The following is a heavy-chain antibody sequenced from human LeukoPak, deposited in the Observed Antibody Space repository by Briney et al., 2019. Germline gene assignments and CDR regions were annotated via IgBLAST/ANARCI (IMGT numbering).Heavy chain of an antibody. CDR1: GFTFSNDA. CDR2: MSDGNNK. Sequence: GGSLRLSCAASGFTFSNDAMHWVRQAPGKGLEWVAVMSDGNNKYYADSVEGRFTISRDNSKNTLYVQMNSLRADDMARYYCAKTASTVTTAFDDWGQGTLVTVSS. D-gene: IGHD4-17*01. CDR3: AKTASTVTTAFDD. J-gene: IGHJ4*02. V-gene: IGHV3-30-3*02.